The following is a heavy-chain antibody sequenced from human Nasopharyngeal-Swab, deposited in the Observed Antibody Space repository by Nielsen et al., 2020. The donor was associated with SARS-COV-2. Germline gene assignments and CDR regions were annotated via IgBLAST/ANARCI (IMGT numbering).Heavy chain of an antibody. J-gene: IGHJ6*04. CDR1: GFTFDDYA. Sequence: SLKISCAASGFTFDDYAMHWVRQAPGKGLEWVSGISWNSGSIGYADSVKGRFTISRDNAKNSLYLQMNSLRAEDTAVYYCARERGLRYFDWLLLGAGSMDVWGKGTTVTVSS. CDR2: ISWNSGSI. CDR3: ARERGLRYFDWLLLGAGSMDV. V-gene: IGHV3-9*01. D-gene: IGHD3-9*01.